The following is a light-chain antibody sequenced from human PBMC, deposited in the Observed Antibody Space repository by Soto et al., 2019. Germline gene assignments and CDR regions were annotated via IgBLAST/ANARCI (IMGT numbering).Light chain of an antibody. CDR2: GAS. CDR3: QQSSSTPLT. V-gene: IGKV1-39*01. Sequence: IHMTQSPSSLSASIGDRVTITCRASEAISHYLNWYQQKPGKAPKLLIYGASKLQSGVPSRFSGSGSGTDFTLTITSLQGEDFATYYCQQSSSTPLTFGGWTKVEI. J-gene: IGKJ4*01. CDR1: EAISHY.